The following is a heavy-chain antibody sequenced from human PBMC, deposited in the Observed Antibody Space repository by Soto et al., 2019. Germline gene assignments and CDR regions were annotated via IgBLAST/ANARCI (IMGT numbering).Heavy chain of an antibody. CDR1: GGPISSGGYY. D-gene: IGHD3-16*01. V-gene: IGHV4-31*03. J-gene: IGHJ4*02. CDR2: IYYSGST. Sequence: QVQLQESGPGLLKPSQTLSLTGTVSGGPISSGGYYWSWIRQHPGKGLEWIGYIYYSGSTYYNPSLKSRVTISVDTSKNQFSLKPSSVTAADTAVYYCARGPGIMAKIDYWGQGTLVTVSS. CDR3: ARGPGIMAKIDY.